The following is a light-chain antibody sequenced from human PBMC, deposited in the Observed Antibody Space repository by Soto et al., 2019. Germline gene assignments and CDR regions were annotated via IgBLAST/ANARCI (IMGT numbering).Light chain of an antibody. V-gene: IGKV1-33*01. Sequence: DIQMTQSPSSLSASVGDRVTITCQASQDILNYLNWYQQKPGKAPKLLIYDASNLETGVPSRFSGSGSGTDFTFTISSLQPEDIATYYCQEYDNLPLALTFGGGTKVEIK. CDR1: QDILNY. CDR3: QEYDNLPLALT. J-gene: IGKJ4*01. CDR2: DAS.